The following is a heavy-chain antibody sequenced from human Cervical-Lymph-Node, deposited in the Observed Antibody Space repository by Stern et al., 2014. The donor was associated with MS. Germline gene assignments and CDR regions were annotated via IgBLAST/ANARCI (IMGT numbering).Heavy chain of an antibody. CDR2: VDPTSGAT. V-gene: IGHV1-2*06. J-gene: IGHJ6*02. Sequence: QVQLVQSGAEVKSPGASLKVSCKTSGYNFNDYFTHWVRQVPGQGLEWMGRVDPTSGATTYAQKFQGRVAMTRDTSITTAYMELSRLTSDDTAMYYCARKNGMDVWGQGTAVTVS. CDR3: ARKNGMDV. CDR1: GYNFNDYF.